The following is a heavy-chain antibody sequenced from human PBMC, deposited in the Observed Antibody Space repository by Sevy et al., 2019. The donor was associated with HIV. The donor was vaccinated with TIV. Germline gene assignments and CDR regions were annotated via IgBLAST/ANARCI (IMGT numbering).Heavy chain of an antibody. D-gene: IGHD5-12*01. CDR3: TGAPPVRSGDDSLNWFDP. J-gene: IGHJ5*02. CDR1: GGSISAYY. V-gene: IGHV4-59*01. Sequence: SETLSLTCTVSGGSISAYYWSWIRQPPGKALEYIGFIYYTGSTYYNPSLKNRVTISFDTSKNQFSLNLSSVTAADTAVYYCTGAPPVRSGDDSLNWFDPWGQGTVVTVSS. CDR2: IYYTGST.